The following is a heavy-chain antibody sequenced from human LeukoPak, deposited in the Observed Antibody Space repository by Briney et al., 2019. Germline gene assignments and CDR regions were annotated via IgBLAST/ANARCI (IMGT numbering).Heavy chain of an antibody. CDR2: ISSASNTI. CDR1: GFTFSSYS. Sequence: GESLRPSCAASGFTFSSYSMNWFRQAPGKGLEWVSYISSASNTIYYADSVKGRFTISRDNAKNSLYLQMNSLRAEDTAMYYCARDGWFGDYNWFDPWGQGTLVTVSS. D-gene: IGHD3-10*01. J-gene: IGHJ5*02. CDR3: ARDGWFGDYNWFDP. V-gene: IGHV3-48*01.